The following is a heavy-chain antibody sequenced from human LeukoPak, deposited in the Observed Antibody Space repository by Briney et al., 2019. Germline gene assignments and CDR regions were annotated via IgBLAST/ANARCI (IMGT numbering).Heavy chain of an antibody. D-gene: IGHD2-2*01. CDR3: ARVIVVAPAALEAFDP. Sequence: SETLSLTCTVSGGSIGSGDYYWSWIRQPPGKGLEWIGYIYYSGSTYYNPSLKSRVTISVDTSKNQFSLKLSSVTAADTAVYYCARVIVVAPAALEAFDPWGQGTLVTVSS. CDR1: GGSIGSGDYY. J-gene: IGHJ5*02. V-gene: IGHV4-30-4*08. CDR2: IYYSGST.